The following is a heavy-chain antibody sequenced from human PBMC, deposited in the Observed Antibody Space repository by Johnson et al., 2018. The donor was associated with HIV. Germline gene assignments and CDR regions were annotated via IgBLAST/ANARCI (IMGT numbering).Heavy chain of an antibody. CDR3: ARAMYYFDTSGYLIRPRAFDI. D-gene: IGHD3-22*01. CDR2: IKWHGGST. CDR1: GFTFSSYA. J-gene: IGHJ3*02. Sequence: EVQLVESGGGVVQPGRSLRLSCAASGFTFSSYAMHWVRQAPGKGLEWVSGIKWHGGSTGYADSVKGRFIISRDKPKNSLFLPMNSMRAEDTAFYYCARAMYYFDTSGYLIRPRAFDIWGQGTVVTVSS. V-gene: IGHV3-20*04.